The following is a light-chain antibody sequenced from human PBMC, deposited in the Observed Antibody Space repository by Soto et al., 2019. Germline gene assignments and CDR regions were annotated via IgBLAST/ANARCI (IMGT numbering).Light chain of an antibody. CDR1: QSISSY. J-gene: IGKJ4*01. V-gene: IGKV3-11*01. CDR3: QQRSEWPLT. Sequence: EIVLTQSPATLSLSPGERATLSCRASQSISSYLGWYQQNPGQAPRLLIYDASNRATGIPARFSGSGSGTDFTLTIGSLEPEDFAVYYCQQRSEWPLTFGGGTRVEIK. CDR2: DAS.